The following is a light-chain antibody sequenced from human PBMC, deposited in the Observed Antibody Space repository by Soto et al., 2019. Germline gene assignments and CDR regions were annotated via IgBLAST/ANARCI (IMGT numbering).Light chain of an antibody. Sequence: DIQMTQSPSTLPASVGDRVTITCRASQSISNLLAWYQQKPGTAPKLLIYHASTLESGVPSRFSGSGSGTEFTLTIRSLQPDAFATYYCQQYTSYSFGHGTKVDIK. CDR1: QSISNL. CDR2: HAS. CDR3: QQYTSYS. J-gene: IGKJ1*01. V-gene: IGKV1-5*01.